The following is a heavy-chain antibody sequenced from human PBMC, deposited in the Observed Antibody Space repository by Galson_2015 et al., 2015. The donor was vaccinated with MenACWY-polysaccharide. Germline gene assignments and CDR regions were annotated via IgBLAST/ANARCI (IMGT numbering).Heavy chain of an antibody. D-gene: IGHD4-23*01. Sequence: SLRLSCAASGFTFSSYGMHWVRQAPGKGLEWVAVISYDGSNKYYADSVKGRFTISRDNSKNTLYLQMNSLRAEDTAVYYCASPNWDDYGGNSYAFDIWGQGTMVTVSS. CDR1: GFTFSSYG. CDR2: ISYDGSNK. J-gene: IGHJ3*02. V-gene: IGHV3-30*03. CDR3: ASPNWDDYGGNSYAFDI.